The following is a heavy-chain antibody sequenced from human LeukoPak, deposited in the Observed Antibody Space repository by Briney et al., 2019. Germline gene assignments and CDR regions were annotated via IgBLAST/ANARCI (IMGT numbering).Heavy chain of an antibody. J-gene: IGHJ4*02. CDR1: GGSFSGYY. V-gene: IGHV4-34*01. D-gene: IGHD4-17*01. CDR2: INHSGST. CDR3: ARYSAGYGVGY. Sequence: PSETLSLTCAVYGGSFSGYYWSWIRQPPGKGLEWIGEINHSGSTNYNPSLKSRVTISVDTSKSQFSLKLSSVTAADTAVYYCARYSAGYGVGYWGQGTLVTVSS.